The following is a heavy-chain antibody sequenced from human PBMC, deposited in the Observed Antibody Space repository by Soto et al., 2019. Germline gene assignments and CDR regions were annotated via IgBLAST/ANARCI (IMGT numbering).Heavy chain of an antibody. CDR3: ARDLGEMYAV. Sequence: SCAASGFTFSSYAMTWVRQAPGKGLEWVSSISSSSAYIYNADSLKGRFTISRDNAKNSLYLQMDSLRAEDTAVYFCARDLGEMYAVWGQGALVTVSS. CDR1: GFTFSSYA. V-gene: IGHV3-21*01. D-gene: IGHD2-8*01. CDR2: ISSSSAYI. J-gene: IGHJ1*01.